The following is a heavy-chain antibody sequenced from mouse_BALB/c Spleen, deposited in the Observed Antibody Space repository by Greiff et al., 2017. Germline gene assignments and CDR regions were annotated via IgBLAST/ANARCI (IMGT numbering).Heavy chain of an antibody. CDR1: GYSITSDYA. D-gene: IGHD2-1*01. J-gene: IGHJ2*01. CDR3: ARKYYGNYFYYFDY. V-gene: IGHV3-2*02. CDR2: ISYSGST. Sequence: DVKLVESGPGLVKPSQSLSLTCTVTGYSITSDYAWNWIRQFPGNKLEWMGYISYSGSTSYNPSLKSRISITRDTSKNQFFLQLNSVTTEDTATYYCARKYYGNYFYYFDYWGQGTTLTVSS.